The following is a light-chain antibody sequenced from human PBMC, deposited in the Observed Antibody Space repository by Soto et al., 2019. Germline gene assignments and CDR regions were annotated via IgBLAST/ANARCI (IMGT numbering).Light chain of an antibody. CDR1: QSVRSY. CDR2: DAS. CDR3: QQYHNWPPLT. Sequence: EIVLTQSPATLSLSPGERATLSCRASQSVRSYLAWYQQKPGQAPRLLIYDASNRATDIPARFSGSGSGTEFTLAISSLQPDDFATYYCQQYHNWPPLTFGGGTKV. J-gene: IGKJ4*01. V-gene: IGKV3-11*01.